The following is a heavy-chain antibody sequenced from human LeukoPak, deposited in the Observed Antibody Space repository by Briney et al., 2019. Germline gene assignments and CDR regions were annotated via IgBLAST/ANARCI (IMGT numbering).Heavy chain of an antibody. CDR3: ARWGPPTTVTTSDY. CDR1: GFSNYA. V-gene: IGHV3-30*04. Sequence: PGGSLRLSCAASGFSNYAMHWVRQAPGKGLEWVAVISYDGSNKYYADSVKGRFTISRDNSKNTLYLQMNSLRAEDTAVYYCARWGPPTTVTTSDYWGQGTLVTVSS. CDR2: ISYDGSNK. J-gene: IGHJ4*02. D-gene: IGHD4-11*01.